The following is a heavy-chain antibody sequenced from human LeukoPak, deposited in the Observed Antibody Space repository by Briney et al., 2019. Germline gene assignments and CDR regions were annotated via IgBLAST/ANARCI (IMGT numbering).Heavy chain of an antibody. CDR2: ISSSSSYI. D-gene: IGHD3-22*01. J-gene: IGHJ4*02. CDR3: AKNYYDSSGLFDY. V-gene: IGHV3-21*01. CDR1: GFTFSSYS. Sequence: GGSLRLSCAASGFTFSSYSMNWVCQAPGKGLEWVSSISSSSSYIYYADSVKGRFTISRDNAKNSLHLQMNSLRAEDTAVYYCAKNYYDSSGLFDYWGQGTLVIVSS.